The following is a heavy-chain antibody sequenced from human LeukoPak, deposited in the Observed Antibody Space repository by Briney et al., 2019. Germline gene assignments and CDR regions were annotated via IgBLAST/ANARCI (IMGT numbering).Heavy chain of an antibody. Sequence: GGSLRLSCAASGFTFSNYWMSWVRQAPGRGLEWMANIKQDGSEKNYVDSVKGRFTISRDNAKNSLYLQMNSLRAEDMALYYCAKGSFIVGATLFDYWGQGTLVTVSS. D-gene: IGHD1-26*01. CDR2: IKQDGSEK. J-gene: IGHJ4*02. CDR3: AKGSFIVGATLFDY. CDR1: GFTFSNYW. V-gene: IGHV3-7*03.